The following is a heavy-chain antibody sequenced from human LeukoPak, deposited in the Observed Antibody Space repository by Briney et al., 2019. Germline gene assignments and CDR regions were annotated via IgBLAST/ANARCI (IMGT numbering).Heavy chain of an antibody. CDR1: GYTFTRYG. J-gene: IGHJ4*02. CDR2: ISASNGNT. V-gene: IGHV1-18*01. Sequence: GASVRVSCKASGYTFTRYGISWVRQAPGQGLQWLGWISASNGNTNYAQKFRDRVTMTTDTSTSTAYMELRSLRSDDTAVYYCAREDNYWAFDHWGQGTLVTVSS. D-gene: IGHD1-1*01. CDR3: AREDNYWAFDH.